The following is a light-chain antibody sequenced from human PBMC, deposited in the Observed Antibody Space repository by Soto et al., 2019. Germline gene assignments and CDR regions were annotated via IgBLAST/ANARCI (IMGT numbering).Light chain of an antibody. CDR1: GSDVGGYKY. Sequence: TGSDVGGYKYVSWYQQLPGKAPKLMIYDVSYRPSGVSDRFSGSKSGNTASLIISGLQAEDEADYYCSSNASSSPFVFGTGIRITV. J-gene: IGLJ1*01. V-gene: IGLV2-14*04. CDR3: SSNASSSPFV. CDR2: DVS.